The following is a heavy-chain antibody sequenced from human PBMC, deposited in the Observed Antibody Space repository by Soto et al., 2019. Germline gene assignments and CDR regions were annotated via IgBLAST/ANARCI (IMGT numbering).Heavy chain of an antibody. CDR2: IKSKTDGGTT. Sequence: WGSLRLSCAASGFTFSNAWMNWVRQAPWKGLEWVGRIKSKTDGGTTDYAAPVKGRFTISRDDSKNTLYLQMNSLKTEDTAVYYCTTDGNTMVRGVIISSGWFDPWGQGTLVTVSS. V-gene: IGHV3-15*07. CDR3: TTDGNTMVRGVIISSGWFDP. CDR1: GFTFSNAW. J-gene: IGHJ5*02. D-gene: IGHD3-10*01.